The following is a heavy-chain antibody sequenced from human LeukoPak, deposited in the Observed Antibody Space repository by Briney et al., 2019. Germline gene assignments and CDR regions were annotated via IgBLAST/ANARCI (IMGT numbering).Heavy chain of an antibody. J-gene: IGHJ4*02. CDR3: AKARGYYSSYFNY. D-gene: IGHD5-18*01. V-gene: IGHV3-33*06. CDR1: GFTFSSYG. Sequence: GRSLRLSCAASGFTFSSYGMHWVRQAPGKGLEWVAAIWYDGGSKYYADSVKGGFTISRDNSKNTLYLQMNSLRAEDMDVYYCAKARGYYSSYFNYWGQGTLVTVSS. CDR2: IWYDGGSK.